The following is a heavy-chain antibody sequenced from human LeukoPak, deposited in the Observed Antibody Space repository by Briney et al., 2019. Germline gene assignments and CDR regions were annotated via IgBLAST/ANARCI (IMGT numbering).Heavy chain of an antibody. CDR1: GGTFSSYA. D-gene: IGHD3-10*01. Sequence: SVKVSCKASGGTFSSYAISWVRQAPGQGLEWMGGIIPIFGTANYAQKFQGRVTITADESTSTAYMELSSLRSEDTAVYYCAWGSGSYSHYYYYGMDVWGQGTTVTVSS. J-gene: IGHJ6*02. CDR3: AWGSGSYSHYYYYGMDV. CDR2: IIPIFGTA. V-gene: IGHV1-69*13.